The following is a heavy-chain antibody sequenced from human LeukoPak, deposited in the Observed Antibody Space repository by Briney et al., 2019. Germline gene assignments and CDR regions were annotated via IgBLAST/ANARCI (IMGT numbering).Heavy chain of an antibody. D-gene: IGHD5-18*01. J-gene: IGHJ5*02. V-gene: IGHV3-9*01. CDR3: AKPGHTAMVSPSWFDP. Sequence: GGSLRLSCAASGFTFDDYAMHWVRQAPGKGLEWVSGISWNSGSIGYADSVKGRFTISRDNAKNSLYLQMNSLRAEDTALYYCAKPGHTAMVSPSWFDPWGQGTLVTVPS. CDR1: GFTFDDYA. CDR2: ISWNSGSI.